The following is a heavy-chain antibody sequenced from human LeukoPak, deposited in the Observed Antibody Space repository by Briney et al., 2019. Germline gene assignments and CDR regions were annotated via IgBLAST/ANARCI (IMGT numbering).Heavy chain of an antibody. CDR2: IYYSGST. CDR1: GGSISSSSYY. Sequence: SETLSLTCTVSGGSISSSSYYRGWIRQPPGKGLEWIGYIYYSGSTNYNPSLKSRVTISVDTSKNQFSLKLSSVTAADTAVYYCAREGGDPYSSSSGNWFDPWGQGTLVTVSS. D-gene: IGHD6-6*01. J-gene: IGHJ5*02. CDR3: AREGGDPYSSSSGNWFDP. V-gene: IGHV4-61*01.